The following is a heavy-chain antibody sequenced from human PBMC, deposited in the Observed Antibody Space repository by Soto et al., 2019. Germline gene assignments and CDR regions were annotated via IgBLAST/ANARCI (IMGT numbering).Heavy chain of an antibody. D-gene: IGHD5-12*01. V-gene: IGHV3-23*01. J-gene: IGHJ4*02. CDR3: AKASDSGYDFHYDY. Sequence: AVGSLRLSCSASGFTFNNYAMSWVRQAPGKGLEWVSALSAGGGSTYYADSVRGRFTISRDNSKNTLYLQMNSVRAEDTAVYYCAKASDSGYDFHYDYWGQRALVTVSS. CDR2: LSAGGGST. CDR1: GFTFNNYA.